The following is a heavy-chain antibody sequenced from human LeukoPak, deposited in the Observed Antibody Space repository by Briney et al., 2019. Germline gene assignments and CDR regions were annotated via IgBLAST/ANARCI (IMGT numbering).Heavy chain of an antibody. CDR1: GGSISSYY. CDR2: IYYSGST. J-gene: IGHJ3*02. D-gene: IGHD3-3*01. V-gene: IGHV4-59*01. CDR3: ARDRLEGAFDI. Sequence: SETLSLTCTVSGGSISSYYWSWIRQPPGKGLEWIGNIYYSGSTNYNPSLKSRVTISVDTSKNQFSLKLSSVTAADTAVYYCARDRLEGAFDIWGQGTMVTVSS.